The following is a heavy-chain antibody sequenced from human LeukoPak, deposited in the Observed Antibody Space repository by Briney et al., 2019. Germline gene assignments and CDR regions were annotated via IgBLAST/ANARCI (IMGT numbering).Heavy chain of an antibody. Sequence: GGSLRLSCAASGITFSSYGMSWVRQAPGKGLERVSSISSTGGTTYYADSVKGRFTISRDNSKNTLYLQMNSLRAEDTAIYYCAKNGDRGACCTGGTCYPYFYYYMDVWGKGTTVTI. V-gene: IGHV3-23*01. CDR3: AKNGDRGACCTGGTCYPYFYYYMDV. D-gene: IGHD2-15*01. J-gene: IGHJ6*03. CDR2: ISSTGGTT. CDR1: GITFSSYG.